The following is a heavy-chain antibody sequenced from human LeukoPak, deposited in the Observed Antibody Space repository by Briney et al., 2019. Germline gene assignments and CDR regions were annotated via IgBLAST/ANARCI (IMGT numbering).Heavy chain of an antibody. J-gene: IGHJ4*02. D-gene: IGHD1-1*01. CDR2: INPNTGGT. CDR3: AREGAPQLSSYFDH. CDR1: GGTFSSYA. V-gene: IGHV1-2*02. Sequence: ASVKVSCKASGGTFSSYAISWVRQAPGQGLEWMGWINPNTGGTNFAQRFQGRVTMTRDTSVNTAYMELSSLRSDDTAMYYCAREGAPQLSSYFDHWGQGTLVTVSS.